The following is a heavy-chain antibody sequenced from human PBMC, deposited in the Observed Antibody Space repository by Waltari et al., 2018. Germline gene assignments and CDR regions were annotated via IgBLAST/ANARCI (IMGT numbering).Heavy chain of an antibody. CDR1: GGSISSSRYY. CDR3: ARGTHATPGGY. CDR2: IYYSGST. J-gene: IGHJ4*02. V-gene: IGHV4-39*07. D-gene: IGHD3-10*01. Sequence: QLQLQESGPGLVKPSATLSLTCTVSGGSISSSRYYWAWIRQPPGKGLEWIGSIYYSGSTYYNPSLKSRVTISVDTSKNQFSLKLSSVTAADTAVYYCARGTHATPGGYWGQGTLVTVSS.